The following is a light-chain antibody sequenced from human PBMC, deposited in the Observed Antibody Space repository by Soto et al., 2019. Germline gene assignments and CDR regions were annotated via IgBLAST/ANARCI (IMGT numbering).Light chain of an antibody. CDR1: SSDVGGYNY. J-gene: IGLJ2*01. Sequence: QAVVTQPPSASGSPGQSVTISCTGTSSDVGGYNYVSWYQQHPGKAPKLMIYEVSKRPSGVPDRFSGSKSGNTASLTVSGLQAEDEAYYYCSSYAGSNNVVFGGGTKLTVL. CDR3: SSYAGSNNVV. V-gene: IGLV2-8*01. CDR2: EVS.